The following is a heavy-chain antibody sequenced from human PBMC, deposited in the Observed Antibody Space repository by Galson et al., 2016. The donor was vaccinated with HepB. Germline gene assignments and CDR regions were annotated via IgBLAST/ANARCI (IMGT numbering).Heavy chain of an antibody. J-gene: IGHJ4*02. CDR3: AKDYPQPPWW. Sequence: SLRLSCAASGFTFSSYALNWVRQAPGKGLEWVSYIGSRSSPIHYADSVKGRFTISRDNAKNSLYLQMNSLRAEDTAVYYCAKDYPQPPWWWGQGTLVTVSS. D-gene: IGHD2-15*01. CDR1: GFTFSSYA. CDR2: IGSRSSPI. V-gene: IGHV3-48*01.